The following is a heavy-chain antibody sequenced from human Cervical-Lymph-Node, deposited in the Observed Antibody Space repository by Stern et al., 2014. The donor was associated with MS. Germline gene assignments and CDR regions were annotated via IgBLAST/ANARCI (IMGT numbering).Heavy chain of an antibody. V-gene: IGHV7-4-1*02. CDR1: GYTFTSYA. Sequence: QVQLVQSGSELKEPGASVKVSCKASGYTFTSYAMNWVRQVPGQGLEWMGWINTDTWNPTYAQGFTGRFVFSLDTSVSTAYLQISSLTAEDTAVYYCARGRYCSAASCYSDYWGQGALVTVSS. CDR2: INTDTWNP. J-gene: IGHJ4*02. D-gene: IGHD2-15*01. CDR3: ARGRYCSAASCYSDY.